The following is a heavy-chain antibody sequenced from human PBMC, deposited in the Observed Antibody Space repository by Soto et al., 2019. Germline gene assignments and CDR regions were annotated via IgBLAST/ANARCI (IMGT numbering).Heavy chain of an antibody. V-gene: IGHV3-23*01. Sequence: GGSLRLSCPASGFTFSSYAMSWVRQAPGKGLEWVSAISGSGGSTYYADSVKGRFTISRDNSKNTLYLQMNSLRAEDTAVYYCAAKDEFYGDPQMGEYYYYMDVWGKGTTVTVSS. D-gene: IGHD4-17*01. CDR1: GFTFSSYA. CDR2: ISGSGGST. CDR3: AAKDEFYGDPQMGEYYYYMDV. J-gene: IGHJ6*03.